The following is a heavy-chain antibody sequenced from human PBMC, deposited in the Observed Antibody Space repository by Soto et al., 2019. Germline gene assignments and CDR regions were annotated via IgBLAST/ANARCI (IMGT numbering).Heavy chain of an antibody. D-gene: IGHD4-17*01. CDR1: GFTFSSYS. Sequence: GGSLRLSCAASGFTFSSYSMNWVRQAPGKGLEWVSSIGSSSPYIYYADSVKGRFTISRDNAKNSLYLQMNSLRAEDTAVYYCARHRYGDYEFDYWGQGTLVTVSS. CDR2: IGSSSPYI. J-gene: IGHJ4*02. CDR3: ARHRYGDYEFDY. V-gene: IGHV3-21*01.